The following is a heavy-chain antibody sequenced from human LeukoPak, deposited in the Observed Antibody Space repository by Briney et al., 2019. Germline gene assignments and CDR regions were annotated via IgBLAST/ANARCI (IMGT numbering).Heavy chain of an antibody. CDR3: AKDQGDQQLALDY. CDR2: ISGSGNTI. Sequence: GGSLRLSCAASGFTFSDYYMSWIRQAPGKGLEWVSHISGSGNTIYYADSVKGRFTISRDNAKNSLYLQMNSLRAEDTAVYYCAKDQGDQQLALDYWGQGTLVTVSS. V-gene: IGHV3-11*01. D-gene: IGHD6-13*01. J-gene: IGHJ4*02. CDR1: GFTFSDYY.